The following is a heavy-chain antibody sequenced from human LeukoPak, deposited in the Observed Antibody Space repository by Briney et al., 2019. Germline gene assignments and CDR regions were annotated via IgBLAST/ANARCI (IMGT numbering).Heavy chain of an antibody. CDR2: IYYSGST. D-gene: IGHD2-2*01. CDR1: GGSISSINYY. CDR3: ARQIRDIVVVPAARRFDY. V-gene: IGHV4-39*01. J-gene: IGHJ4*02. Sequence: SETLSLTCTVSGGSISSINYYWGWIRQPPGKGLERIESIYYSGSTYYNPSLKSRFTISVDTPKNQFSQKLSSVPAADTAVYYCARQIRDIVVVPAARRFDYWGQGTLVTVSA.